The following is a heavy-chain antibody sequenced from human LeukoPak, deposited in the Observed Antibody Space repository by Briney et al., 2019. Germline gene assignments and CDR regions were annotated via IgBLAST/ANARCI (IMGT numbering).Heavy chain of an antibody. CDR2: ISTSGSHI. CDR3: AKASRLNYYDSSGYFDY. V-gene: IGHV3-21*04. J-gene: IGHJ4*02. CDR1: GFTFTTYS. Sequence: GGSLRLSCVASGFTFTTYSMNWVRQAPGKGLEWVSSISTSGSHIYYADSVKGRFTISRDDAKNSLYLQMNSLRAEDMALYYCAKASRLNYYDSSGYFDYWGQGTLVTVSS. D-gene: IGHD3-22*01.